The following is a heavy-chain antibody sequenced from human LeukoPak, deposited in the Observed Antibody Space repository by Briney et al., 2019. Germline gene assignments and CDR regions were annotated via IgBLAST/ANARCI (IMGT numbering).Heavy chain of an antibody. CDR2: IYHSGST. J-gene: IGHJ1*01. CDR3: ARPKCSTSCYNFQH. D-gene: IGHD2-2*02. Sequence: PSETLSLTCTVSGGSVSSGGYYWSWIRQPPGKGLEWIGYIYHSGSTNYNPSLKSRVTISVDTSKNQFSLKLSSVTAADTAVYYYARPKCSTSCYNFQHWGQGTLVTVSS. CDR1: GGSVSSGGYY. V-gene: IGHV4-61*08.